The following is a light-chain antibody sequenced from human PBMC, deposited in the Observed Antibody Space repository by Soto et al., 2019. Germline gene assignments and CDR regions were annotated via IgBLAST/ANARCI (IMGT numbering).Light chain of an antibody. CDR2: KAS. J-gene: IGKJ5*01. Sequence: DIQMTQSPSTLSASVGDRVTITCRASQSISSWLAWYQQKPGKAPKLLIYKASSLESGVPSRSSGSGSGTEFTLTISSLQPDDFAVYYCQQYSNWPPITFGQGTRLEIK. V-gene: IGKV1-5*03. CDR1: QSISSW. CDR3: QQYSNWPPIT.